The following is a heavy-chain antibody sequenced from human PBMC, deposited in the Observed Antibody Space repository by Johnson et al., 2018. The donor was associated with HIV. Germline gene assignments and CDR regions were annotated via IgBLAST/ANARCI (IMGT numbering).Heavy chain of an antibody. CDR1: GFTFSSYG. J-gene: IGHJ3*02. CDR3: ASSWGNAFDI. V-gene: IGHV3-33*01. CDR2: IWYDGSNK. D-gene: IGHD7-27*01. Sequence: QVQLVESGGGVVQPGRSLRLSCAASGFTFSSYGMHWVRQAPGKGLEWVAVIWYDGSNKYYADYVKGRFTISRDNSKNTLYLQMNSLRAEDTAVYYCASSWGNAFDIWGQGTMVTVSS.